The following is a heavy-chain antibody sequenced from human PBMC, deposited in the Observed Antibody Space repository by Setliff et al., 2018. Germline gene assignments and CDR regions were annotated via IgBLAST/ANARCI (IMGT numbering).Heavy chain of an antibody. CDR3: TTGVNSAYWEYYFEY. J-gene: IGHJ4*02. D-gene: IGHD1-26*01. Sequence: LRLSCAASGFTVSSFSMHWVRQAPVKGLDWVATLSDDGSNEFYADSVKGRFTIFRDNSKNTLYLQMSSLKTEDTAVYYCTTGVNSAYWEYYFEYWGQGTLVTVSS. CDR1: GFTVSSFS. CDR2: LSDDGSNE. V-gene: IGHV3-30*03.